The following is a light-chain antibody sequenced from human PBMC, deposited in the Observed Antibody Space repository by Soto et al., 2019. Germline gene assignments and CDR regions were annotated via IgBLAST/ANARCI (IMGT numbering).Light chain of an antibody. Sequence: QSALAQPRSVSGSLGQSVTISCTGTSSDVGAYKYVSWYQQHPGKAPKLMIFDVNKRPSGVPDRFSGSKSDNTASLTISGLQADDEAEYFCSSYTAGRTFVFGGGTKLTVL. J-gene: IGLJ2*01. V-gene: IGLV2-11*01. CDR2: DVN. CDR3: SSYTAGRTFV. CDR1: SSDVGAYKY.